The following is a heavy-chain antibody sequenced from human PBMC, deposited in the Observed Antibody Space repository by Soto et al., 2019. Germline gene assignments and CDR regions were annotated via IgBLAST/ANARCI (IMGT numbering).Heavy chain of an antibody. CDR2: IFPLTDIP. J-gene: IGHJ4*02. CDR1: GWTLRNDL. Sequence: FPVKGSFKGAGWTLRNDLINWLRHAPGQGLEWMGSIFPLTDIPDYAQNFQARLTISADKSTSTAYMELSSLTSDDTAMYFCARGPLVVLNYFESWGQGTLVTVSS. CDR3: ARGPLVVLNYFES. V-gene: IGHV1-69*04.